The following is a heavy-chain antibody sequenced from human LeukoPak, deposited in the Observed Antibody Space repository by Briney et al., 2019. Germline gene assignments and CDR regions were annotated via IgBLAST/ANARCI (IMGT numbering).Heavy chain of an antibody. CDR1: GGSISSDY. Sequence: SETLSLTCTVSGGSISSDYWSWIRQPPGKGLEWIGYIYHSGSTNYNPSLKSRVIISVDTSRSQFSLKLSSVTAADTAVYYCARDWGLSGHQYAMDVWGQGTTVTVSS. CDR2: IYHSGST. V-gene: IGHV4-59*01. J-gene: IGHJ6*02. CDR3: ARDWGLSGHQYAMDV. D-gene: IGHD3-16*02.